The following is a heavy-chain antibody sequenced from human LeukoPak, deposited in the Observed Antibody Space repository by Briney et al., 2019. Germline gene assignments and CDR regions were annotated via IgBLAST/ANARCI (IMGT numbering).Heavy chain of an antibody. J-gene: IGHJ4*02. CDR3: ARVEHAYYYDSSGYYPDY. CDR2: INWNGGST. CDR1: GFTFDDYG. V-gene: IGHV3-20*04. D-gene: IGHD3-22*01. Sequence: GGSLRLSCAASGFTFDDYGMSWVRQAPGKGLEWVSGINWNGGSTGYADSVKGRFTISRDNAKNSLYLQMNSLRAEDTALYYCARVEHAYYYDSSGYYPDYWGQGTLVTVSS.